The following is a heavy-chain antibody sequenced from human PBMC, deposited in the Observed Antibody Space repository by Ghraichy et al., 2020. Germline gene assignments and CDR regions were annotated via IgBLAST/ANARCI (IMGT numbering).Heavy chain of an antibody. CDR3: ARGQQWLGRPSALDI. V-gene: IGHV3-53*01. Sequence: GGSLRHSCAVSGLSVNDHYMNWVRQAPGEGLEWVAILYYGAGSTAYAASVKGRFTISRDNSKNTLFLQMNGLRVEDTAVYYCARGQQWLGRPSALDIWGQGTLVSVSS. J-gene: IGHJ3*02. CDR2: LYYGAGST. D-gene: IGHD6-19*01. CDR1: GLSVNDHY.